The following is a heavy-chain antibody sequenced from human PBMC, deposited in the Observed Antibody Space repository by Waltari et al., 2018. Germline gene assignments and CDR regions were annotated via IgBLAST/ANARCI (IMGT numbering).Heavy chain of an antibody. CDR3: ATALGDRSSASRAFDI. Sequence: EVPLLQSGTELKKPGTTVKISCHVSGYTFTDYSIHWVQQAPGKGPHWMGLVDPEDGETIDAEKFQGRVTITADTSTDTAYMELSSRRSEDTAVYYCATALGDRSSASRAFDIWGLGTMITVSS. CDR1: GYTFTDYS. J-gene: IGHJ3*02. V-gene: IGHV1-69-2*01. CDR2: VDPEDGET. D-gene: IGHD3-10*01.